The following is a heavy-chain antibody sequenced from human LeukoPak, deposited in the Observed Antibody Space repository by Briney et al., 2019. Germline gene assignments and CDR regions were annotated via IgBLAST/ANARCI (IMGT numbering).Heavy chain of an antibody. D-gene: IGHD1-1*01. V-gene: IGHV4-39*01. CDR2: IYYSGST. J-gene: IGHJ3*02. CDR3: ARHGGTTGIDAFDI. Sequence: SETLSLTCTVSGGSISSSSYYWGWIRQPPGKGLEWIGSIYYSGSTYYNPSLKSRVTISVDTSKNQLSLKLSSVTAADTAVYYCARHGGTTGIDAFDIWGQGTMVTVSS. CDR1: GGSISSSSYY.